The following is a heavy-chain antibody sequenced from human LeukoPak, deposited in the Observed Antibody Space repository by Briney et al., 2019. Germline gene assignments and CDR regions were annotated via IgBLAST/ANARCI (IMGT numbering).Heavy chain of an antibody. J-gene: IGHJ5*02. D-gene: IGHD6-25*01. CDR1: GFTFSNYW. Sequence: GGSLRLSCAASGFTFSNYWMHWVRQAPGKGLVWVSRINGDGSNTNYADSVKGRLTISRDNAKNTLYLQMNSLRAEDTAVYYCARPIAAGYNWFDPWGQGTLVTVSS. CDR3: ARPIAAGYNWFDP. V-gene: IGHV3-74*01. CDR2: INGDGSNT.